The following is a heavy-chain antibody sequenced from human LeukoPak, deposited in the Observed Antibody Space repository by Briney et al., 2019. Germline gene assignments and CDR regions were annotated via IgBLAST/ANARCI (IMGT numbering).Heavy chain of an antibody. J-gene: IGHJ6*03. CDR1: GFTFSSYG. D-gene: IGHD3-16*01. V-gene: IGHV3-30*02. Sequence: GGSLRLSCAASGFTFSSYGMHWVRQAPGKGLEWVAFIRYDGSNKYYADSVKGRFTISRDNSKNTLYLQMNSLRAEDTAVYYCAKDGIILAARDYYYMDVWGKGTTVTVSS. CDR3: AKDGIILAARDYYYMDV. CDR2: IRYDGSNK.